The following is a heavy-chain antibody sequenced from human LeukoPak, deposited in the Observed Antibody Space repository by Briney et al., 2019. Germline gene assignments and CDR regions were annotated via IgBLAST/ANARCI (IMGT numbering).Heavy chain of an antibody. CDR2: IHYSGST. CDR1: GGSISSDF. Sequence: SETLSLTCTVSGGSISSDFWSWIRQPPGKGLEWIGYIHYSGSTHYNPSFNSRVTISVDTSKNQFSLKLSSVTVADTAVYYCAREPPDYWGQGTLVTVSS. V-gene: IGHV4-59*01. CDR3: AREPPDY. J-gene: IGHJ4*02.